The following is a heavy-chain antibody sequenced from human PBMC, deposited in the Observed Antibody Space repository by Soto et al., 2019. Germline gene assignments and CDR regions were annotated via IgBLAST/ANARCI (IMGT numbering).Heavy chain of an antibody. Sequence: QVQLQESGPGLVRPSETLSLTCTVSGGSMRSYRWSWIRQPAGKGLEWIGRLNTYGNTHYNPSLKGRVTVSVDTSRNQFFLPLRSVTAADSAVYHCGRESGETWDYEAAWGHGTPVTVSS. J-gene: IGHJ5*01. V-gene: IGHV4-4*07. CDR2: LNTYGNT. CDR1: GGSMRSYR. D-gene: IGHD1-7*01. CDR3: GRESGETWDYEAA.